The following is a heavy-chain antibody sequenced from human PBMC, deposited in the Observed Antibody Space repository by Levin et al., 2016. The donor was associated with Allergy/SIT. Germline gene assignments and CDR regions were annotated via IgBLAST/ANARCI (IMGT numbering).Heavy chain of an antibody. Sequence: GESLKISCKGSGYSFTSYWISWVRQMPGKGLEWMGRIDPSDSYTNYSPSFQGHVTISADKSISTAYLQWSSLKASDTAMYYCARHSFGGVYYDSSGLISGGAFDIWGQGTMVTVSS. J-gene: IGHJ3*02. V-gene: IGHV5-10-1*01. CDR1: GYSFTSYW. D-gene: IGHD3-22*01. CDR2: IDPSDSYT. CDR3: ARHSFGGVYYDSSGLISGGAFDI.